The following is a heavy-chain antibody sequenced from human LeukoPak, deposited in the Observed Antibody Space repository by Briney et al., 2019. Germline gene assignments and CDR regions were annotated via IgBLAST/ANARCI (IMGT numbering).Heavy chain of an antibody. CDR1: GFTFSNYG. CDR2: ISYDGSDK. CDR3: AKDAYSGYDRFDH. Sequence: QPGGSLRLSCAASGFTFSNYGMHWVRQAPGKGLEWVAVISYDGSDKYYADSVKGRFTISRDNSEDTLYLQMNSLRAEDAAVYYCAKDAYSGYDRFDHWGQGTLVTVYS. D-gene: IGHD5-12*01. J-gene: IGHJ4*02. V-gene: IGHV3-30*18.